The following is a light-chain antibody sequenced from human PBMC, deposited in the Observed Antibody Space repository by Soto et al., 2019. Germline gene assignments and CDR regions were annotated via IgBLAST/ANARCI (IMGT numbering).Light chain of an antibody. CDR1: QSISSY. J-gene: IGKJ4*02. CDR3: QQSYSTPQT. Sequence: DIQMTQSPSSLSASVGDRVTITFLASQSISSYLNWYQQKPGKAPKLLIYAASSLQSGVPSRFSGSGSGTDFTLTISSLQPEDFATYYCQQSYSTPQTFGGGTKVDIK. V-gene: IGKV1-39*01. CDR2: AAS.